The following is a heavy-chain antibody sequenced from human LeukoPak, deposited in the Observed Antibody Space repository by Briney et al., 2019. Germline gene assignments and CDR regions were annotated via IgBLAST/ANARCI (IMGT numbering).Heavy chain of an antibody. CDR3: ARHQVRSSTSGYYCYMDV. V-gene: IGHV5-51*01. D-gene: IGHD2-2*01. J-gene: IGHJ6*03. CDR1: GYSFTSYW. CDR2: IYPGDSDT. Sequence: GESLKISCKGSGYSFTSYWIGWVRQMPGKGLEWMGIIYPGDSDTRYSPSFQGQVTISADKSISTAYLQWSSLKASDTAMYYCARHQVRSSTSGYYCYMDVWGKGTTVTISS.